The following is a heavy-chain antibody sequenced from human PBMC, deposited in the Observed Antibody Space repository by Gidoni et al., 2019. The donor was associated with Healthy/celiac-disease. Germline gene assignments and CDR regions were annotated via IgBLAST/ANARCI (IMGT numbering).Heavy chain of an antibody. J-gene: IGHJ4*02. Sequence: QVQLQESGPGLVKPSGTLSLTCAVSGGSISSSNWWSWVRQPPGNGLELIGEIYHSGSTNYNPSLKSRVTISVDKSKNQFSLKLSSVTAADTAVYYCARDGGDLYGSAYYFDYWGQGTLVTVSS. CDR1: GGSISSSNW. CDR2: IYHSGST. D-gene: IGHD3-10*01. CDR3: ARDGGDLYGSAYYFDY. V-gene: IGHV4-4*02.